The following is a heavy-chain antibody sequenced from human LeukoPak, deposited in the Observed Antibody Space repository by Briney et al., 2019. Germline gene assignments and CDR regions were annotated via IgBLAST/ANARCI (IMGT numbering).Heavy chain of an antibody. CDR2: IKQDGSEK. Sequence: GGSLRLSCAASGFTFSSYWMSWVRQAPGKGLEWVATIKQDGSEKYYVDSVEGRFTISRDNAKNSLYLQMNSLRAEDTAVYYCATLNYYFDYWGQGTLVTVSS. V-gene: IGHV3-7*01. J-gene: IGHJ4*02. D-gene: IGHD1-20*01. CDR1: GFTFSSYW. CDR3: ATLNYYFDY.